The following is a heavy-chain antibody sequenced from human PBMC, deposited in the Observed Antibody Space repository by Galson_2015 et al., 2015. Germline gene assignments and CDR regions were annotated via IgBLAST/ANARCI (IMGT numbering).Heavy chain of an antibody. D-gene: IGHD3-16*02. CDR2: MNPNSGNT. CDR1: GYTFTNYD. J-gene: IGHJ4*02. Sequence: SVKVSCKASGYTFTNYDINWVRQATGQGLEWMGWMNPNSGNTAYAQKFQGRVTMTRDTSASTAYLDLNGLTSEDTAIYFCTRRGSYRIGFDYWGQGSLVTVS. V-gene: IGHV1-8*01. CDR3: TRRGSYRIGFDY.